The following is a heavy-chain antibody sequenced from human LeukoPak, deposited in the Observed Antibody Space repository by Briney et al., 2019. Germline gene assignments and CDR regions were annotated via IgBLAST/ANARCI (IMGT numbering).Heavy chain of an antibody. Sequence: SETLSLTCAVYGGTFSGYYWSWIRQPPGKGLEWIGEINHSGSTNYNPSRKSRVTISVDTSKNQFSLKLSSVTAADTAVYYCARGRFRYYFDYWGQGTLVTVSS. CDR3: ARGRFRYYFDY. CDR2: INHSGST. CDR1: GGTFSGYY. V-gene: IGHV4-34*01. D-gene: IGHD3-3*01. J-gene: IGHJ4*02.